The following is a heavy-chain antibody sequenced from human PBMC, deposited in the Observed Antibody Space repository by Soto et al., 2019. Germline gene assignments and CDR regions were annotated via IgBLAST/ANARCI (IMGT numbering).Heavy chain of an antibody. CDR3: VRELGTTHVYSGLDV. CDR2: INPNNGDT. V-gene: IGHV1-2*02. CDR1: GNTFTGHY. D-gene: IGHD1-1*01. J-gene: IGHJ6*02. Sequence: QVQLVQSGAEVKKPGASVRVSCKASGNTFTGHYMHWVRQAPGEGLEWMGWINPNNGDTKYAQNFQGRVTMTSDTSISTAYMALSRLRYDDTALYYCVRELGTTHVYSGLDVWGQGTTVTVSS.